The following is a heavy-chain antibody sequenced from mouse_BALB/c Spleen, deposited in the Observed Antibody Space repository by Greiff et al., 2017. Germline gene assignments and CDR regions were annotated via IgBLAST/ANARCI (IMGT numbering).Heavy chain of an antibody. J-gene: IGHJ4*01. CDR3: ARKKGSNSLLRHYAMDY. CDR2: IWSGGST. CDR1: GFSLTSYG. V-gene: IGHV2-2*02. Sequence: QVQLQQSGPGLVQPSQSLSITCTVSGFSLTSYGVHWVRQSPGKGLEWLGVIWSGGSTDYNAAFISRLSISKDNSKSQVFFKMNSLQANDTAIYYCARKKGSNSLLRHYAMDYWGQGTSVTVSS. D-gene: IGHD1-2*01.